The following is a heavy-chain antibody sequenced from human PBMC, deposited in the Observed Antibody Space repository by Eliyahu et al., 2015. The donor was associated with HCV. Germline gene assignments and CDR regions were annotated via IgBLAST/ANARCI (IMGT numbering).Heavy chain of an antibody. V-gene: IGHV3-48*01. Sequence: EVQLVESGGDLVQPGGSLRLSCXGXGFXFXXFNMNWVRQAPGKGLEWISYITSTSATKYYADSVKGRFTISRDNAKNSLYLQMNTLRAEDTAVYYCARDNHDSSGYYYFEGYWGQGTLVTVSS. J-gene: IGHJ4*02. CDR1: GFXFXXFN. CDR2: ITSTSATK. D-gene: IGHD3-22*01. CDR3: ARDNHDSSGYYYFEGY.